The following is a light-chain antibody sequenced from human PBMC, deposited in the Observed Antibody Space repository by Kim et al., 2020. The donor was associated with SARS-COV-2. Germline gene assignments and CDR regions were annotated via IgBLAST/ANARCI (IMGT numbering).Light chain of an antibody. CDR2: YDS. Sequence: PGKTARITRGGNNIGSKSVHWYQQKPGQAPVLVIYYDSDRPSGIPERFSGSNSGNTATLTISRVEAGDEADYYCQVWDSSSDHPVVFGGGTQLTVL. J-gene: IGLJ2*01. CDR3: QVWDSSSDHPVV. CDR1: NIGSKS. V-gene: IGLV3-21*04.